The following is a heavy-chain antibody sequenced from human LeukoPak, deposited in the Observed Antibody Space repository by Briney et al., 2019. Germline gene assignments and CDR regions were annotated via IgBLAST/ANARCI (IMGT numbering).Heavy chain of an antibody. V-gene: IGHV3-21*01. D-gene: IGHD6-6*01. CDR3: ARGAGSCDY. J-gene: IGHJ4*02. Sequence: GGSLRLSCVASGFTYRTYWMNWVRQSPGKGLEWVSSISSSSSYIYYADSVKGRFTISRDNAKNSLYLQMNSLRAEDTAVYYCARGAGSCDYWGQGTLVTVSS. CDR1: GFTYRTYW. CDR2: ISSSSSYI.